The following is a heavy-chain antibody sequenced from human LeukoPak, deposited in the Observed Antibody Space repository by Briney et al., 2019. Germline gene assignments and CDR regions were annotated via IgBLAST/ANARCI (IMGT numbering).Heavy chain of an antibody. Sequence: ASVKVSCKTSGYTFTNFYMHWVRQAPGQGLEWMGIINPSGANTGYAQKFQGRVTITRDTSASTAYMELSSLRSEDTAVFYCARAPSSGWYYDYWGQGTLVTVSS. J-gene: IGHJ4*02. CDR3: ARAPSSGWYYDY. V-gene: IGHV1-46*01. D-gene: IGHD6-19*01. CDR2: INPSGANT. CDR1: GYTFTNFY.